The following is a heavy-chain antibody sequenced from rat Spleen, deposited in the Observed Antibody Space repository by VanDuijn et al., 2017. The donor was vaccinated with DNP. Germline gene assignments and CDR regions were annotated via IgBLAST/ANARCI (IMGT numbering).Heavy chain of an antibody. Sequence: EVQLQESGPGLVEPSQSLSLTCSVTGYSITSCCRWTWIRKFPGNKMEWIGHISYSGTTSYHPSLKSRISITRDTSKNQFFLQLSSVTTEDTATYYCARGATGDYWGQGVMVTVSS. CDR3: ARGATGDY. J-gene: IGHJ2*01. V-gene: IGHV3-1*01. CDR2: ISYSGTT. D-gene: IGHD1-11*01. CDR1: GYSITSCC.